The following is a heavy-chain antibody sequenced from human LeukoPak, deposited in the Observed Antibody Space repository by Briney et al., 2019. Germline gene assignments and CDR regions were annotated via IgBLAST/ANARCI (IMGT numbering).Heavy chain of an antibody. J-gene: IGHJ4*02. Sequence: GGSLRLSCAASGFTFSDYYMSWIRQAPGKGLEWVSAISGSDDGTYYADSVKGRFTISRDNSKNTLYLQMNSLRAEDTAVYYCAKDGIRVAAAKYWGQGTLVTASS. CDR3: AKDGIRVAAAKY. CDR1: GFTFSDYY. V-gene: IGHV3-23*01. CDR2: ISGSDDGT. D-gene: IGHD6-13*01.